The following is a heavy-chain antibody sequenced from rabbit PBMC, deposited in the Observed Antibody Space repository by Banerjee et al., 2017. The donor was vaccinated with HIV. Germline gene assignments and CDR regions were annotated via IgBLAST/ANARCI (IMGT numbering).Heavy chain of an antibody. V-gene: IGHV1S43*01. CDR3: ARDLAGVIGWNFGL. CDR1: GFSFTNKYV. J-gene: IGHJ4*01. Sequence: QEQLEESGGDLVKPGRSLTLTCTASGFSFTNKYVMCWVRQAPGKGLELIACIYTNGGSTWYASWVNGRFTISRSTSLNTVDLKMTSLTAADTATYFCARDLAGVIGWNFGLWGPGTLVTVS. D-gene: IGHD4-1*01. CDR2: IYTNGGST.